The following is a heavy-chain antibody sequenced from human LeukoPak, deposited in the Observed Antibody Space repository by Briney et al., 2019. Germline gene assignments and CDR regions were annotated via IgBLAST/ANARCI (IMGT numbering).Heavy chain of an antibody. CDR3: ARVAPYSSSWNYYYYYYMDV. J-gene: IGHJ6*03. V-gene: IGHV4-34*01. Sequence: GSLRLSCAASGFTFSSYAMSWIRQPPGKGLEWIGEINHSGSTNYNPSLKSRVTISVDTSKNQFSLKLSSVTAADTAVYYCARVAPYSSSWNYYYYYYMDVWGKGTTVTVSS. CDR1: GFTFSSYA. D-gene: IGHD6-13*01. CDR2: INHSGST.